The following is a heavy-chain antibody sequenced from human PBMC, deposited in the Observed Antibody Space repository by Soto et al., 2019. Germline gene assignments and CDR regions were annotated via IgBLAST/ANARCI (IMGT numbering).Heavy chain of an antibody. CDR2: IIPMFDTP. CDR1: GGTFSSDS. D-gene: IGHD2-15*01. CDR3: ARSGGLDRDFNS. J-gene: IGHJ4*02. Sequence: QVQLVQSGAEVKKPGSSVKVSCKASGGTFSSDSFSWVRQAPGQGLEWMGGIIPMFDTPIYAQKFQDRVTITADESTSTDYMQLSSLRSGDTAVYYCARSGGLDRDFNSWGQGSLVTVSS. V-gene: IGHV1-69*12.